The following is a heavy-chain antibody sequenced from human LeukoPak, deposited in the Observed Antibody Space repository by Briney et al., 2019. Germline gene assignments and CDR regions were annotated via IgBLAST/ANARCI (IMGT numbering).Heavy chain of an antibody. CDR2: IYSSGST. D-gene: IGHD3-22*01. V-gene: IGHV4-59*01. Sequence: SETLSLTCTVSGGSISSYYWSWIRQSPGKGLEWIGHIYSSGSTNYNPSPKSRVTISVDTSKNQFSLKLSSVTAADTAVYYCARNYDSSGYTAFGYWGRGTLVTVSS. J-gene: IGHJ4*02. CDR1: GGSISSYY. CDR3: ARNYDSSGYTAFGY.